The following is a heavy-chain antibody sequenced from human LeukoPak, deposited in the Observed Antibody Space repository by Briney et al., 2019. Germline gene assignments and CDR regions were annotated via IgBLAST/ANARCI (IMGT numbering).Heavy chain of an antibody. J-gene: IGHJ4*02. CDR3: ASFFQVGSSSYYFDY. CDR1: GFTFSSYA. CDR2: ISGSGGTT. V-gene: IGHV3-23*01. D-gene: IGHD6-6*01. Sequence: GGSLRLSCAASGFTFSSYAMNWVRQAPGKGLEWVSVISGSGGTTYYADSVKGRFTISRDNAKNSLYLQMNSLRAEDTAVYYCASFFQVGSSSYYFDYWGQGTLVTVSS.